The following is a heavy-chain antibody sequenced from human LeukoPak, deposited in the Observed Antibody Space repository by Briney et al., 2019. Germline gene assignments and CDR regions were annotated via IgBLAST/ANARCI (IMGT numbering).Heavy chain of an antibody. CDR1: GFTFSNYA. V-gene: IGHV3-23*01. CDR2: ISNSGGST. CDR3: AKGTTVIRGGWFDP. D-gene: IGHD4-17*01. Sequence: PRGSLRLSCAASGFTFSNYAMSWVRQAPGKGLEWVSTISNSGGSTYCADSVKGRFTISRDNSKNTLYLQMNSLRAEDTAVYYCAKGTTVIRGGWFDPWGQGTLVTVSS. J-gene: IGHJ5*02.